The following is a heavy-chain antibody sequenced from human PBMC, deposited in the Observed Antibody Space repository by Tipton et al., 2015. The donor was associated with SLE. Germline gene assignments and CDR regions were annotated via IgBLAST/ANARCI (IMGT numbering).Heavy chain of an antibody. J-gene: IGHJ5*02. Sequence: VKPSETLSLTCTVSGGSISSYYWSWIRQPPGKGLEWIGYIYFNMTTNSGNTNYNPSLKSRLTMSIDTSKNLFSLKLNSVTAADTAIYYCARDSEMGDTFWFAPWGQGTLVTVSS. CDR3: ARDSEMGDTFWFAP. CDR1: GGSISSYY. V-gene: IGHV4-59*01. CDR2: IYFNMTTNSGNT. D-gene: IGHD1-26*01.